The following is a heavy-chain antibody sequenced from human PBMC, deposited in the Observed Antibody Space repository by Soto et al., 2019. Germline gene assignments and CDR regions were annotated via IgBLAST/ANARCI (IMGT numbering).Heavy chain of an antibody. CDR1: GYTFTNYG. CDR2: ISAYNGDT. CDR3: ARVRQLVGYFYYYMDV. V-gene: IGHV1-18*01. Sequence: QVQLLQSGAEVKKPGASVKVSCKASGYTFTNYGITWVRQAPGQVLEWMGWISAYNGDTHYTQRLQGRVTMTTDTSTSTAYMELRGLRSDDTAVYYWARVRQLVGYFYYYMDVWGKGTTVTVSS. D-gene: IGHD6-6*01. J-gene: IGHJ6*03.